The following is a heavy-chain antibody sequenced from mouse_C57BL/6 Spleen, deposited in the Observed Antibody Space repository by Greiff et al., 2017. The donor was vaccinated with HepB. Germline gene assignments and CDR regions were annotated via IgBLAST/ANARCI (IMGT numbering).Heavy chain of an antibody. CDR1: GFTFSSYA. D-gene: IGHD2-4*01. CDR2: ISDGGSYT. J-gene: IGHJ2*01. Sequence: EVQGVESGGGLVKPGGSLKLSCAASGFTFSSYAMSWVRQTPEKRLEWVATISDGGSYTYYPDNVKGRFTISRDNAKNNLYLQMSHLKSEDTAMYYCAREEGYDYDGYYFDYWGQGTTLTVFS. V-gene: IGHV5-4*01. CDR3: AREEGYDYDGYYFDY.